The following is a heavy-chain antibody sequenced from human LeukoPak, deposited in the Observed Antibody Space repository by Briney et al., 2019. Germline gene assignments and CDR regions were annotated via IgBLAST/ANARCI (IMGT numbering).Heavy chain of an antibody. CDR1: GFTFSSSS. V-gene: IGHV3-48*04. D-gene: IGHD6-13*01. CDR3: TSSSLSGY. J-gene: IGHJ4*02. CDR2: ISSTSTTI. Sequence: GGSLRLSCAASGFTFSSSSMNWVRQAPGKGLEWVSYISSTSTTIYYADSVKGRFTISRDNAKKSLFLQMNSLRAEDTAVYYCTSSSLSGYWGQGTLVTVSS.